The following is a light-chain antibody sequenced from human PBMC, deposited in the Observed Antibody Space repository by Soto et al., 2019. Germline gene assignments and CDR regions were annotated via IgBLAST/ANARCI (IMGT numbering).Light chain of an antibody. CDR2: DVS. V-gene: IGLV2-14*03. Sequence: QSALTQPASMSGSPGQSITISCTGTSSDVGGYNYVAWYQQHPGEAPKLIIYDVSNRPSGVSSRFSGSKSGNTASLTISGLQAEDEADYFCSSYASSGVFGTGTKLTVL. CDR1: SSDVGGYNY. CDR3: SSYASSGV. J-gene: IGLJ1*01.